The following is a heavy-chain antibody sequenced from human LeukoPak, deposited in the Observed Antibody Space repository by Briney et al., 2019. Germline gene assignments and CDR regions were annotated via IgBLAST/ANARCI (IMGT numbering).Heavy chain of an antibody. Sequence: GTSLRLSCAASGFNFITYAMHWVRQSPGKGLVWVSRIDTDRSYTTHADSVKGRFTISRDNAKNTLYLQMSSLRFEDAGVYYCVRGTSDWLGVDYWGQGTLVTVSS. V-gene: IGHV3-74*01. CDR3: VRGTSDWLGVDY. J-gene: IGHJ4*01. CDR1: GFNFITYA. CDR2: IDTDRSYT. D-gene: IGHD2-2*01.